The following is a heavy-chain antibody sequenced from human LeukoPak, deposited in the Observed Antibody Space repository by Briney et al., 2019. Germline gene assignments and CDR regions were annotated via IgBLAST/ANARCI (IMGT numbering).Heavy chain of an antibody. Sequence: ASVTVSCTASGYTFSAVYIHWVRHAPGQGLEYVGWITPKSGDTYSPQRFQGRVTMTRDASISTAYMELSSLRSDDTAVYFCARVRLADDRAWAYWGQGTLVTVSS. V-gene: IGHV1-2*02. CDR3: ARVRLADDRAWAY. CDR1: GYTFSAVY. CDR2: ITPKSGDT. D-gene: IGHD3-3*02. J-gene: IGHJ4*02.